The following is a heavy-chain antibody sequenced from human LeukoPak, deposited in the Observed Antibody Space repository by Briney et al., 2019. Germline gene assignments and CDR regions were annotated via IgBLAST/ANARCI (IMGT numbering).Heavy chain of an antibody. CDR2: INPNSGGT. J-gene: IGHJ6*02. CDR3: ARGSVGWPYYYGMDV. CDR1: GYTFTGYY. Sequence: ASVKVSCKASGYTFTGYYMHWVRQAPGQGLEWMGWINPNSGGTNYAQKFQGWVTMTRDTSISTAYMELSRLRSDDTAVYYCARGSVGWPYYYGMDVWGQGTTVTVSS. V-gene: IGHV1-2*04. D-gene: IGHD6-19*01.